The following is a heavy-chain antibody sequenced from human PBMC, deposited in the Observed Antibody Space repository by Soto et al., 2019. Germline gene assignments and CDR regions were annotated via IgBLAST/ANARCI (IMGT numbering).Heavy chain of an antibody. CDR2: INTGNGNT. J-gene: IGHJ4*02. CDR1: GYTFTDYA. CDR3: ARDMGYCGGTNCYNPLFDQ. V-gene: IGHV1-3*04. Sequence: QVQFVQSGAEVKKPGASVRVSCKASGYTFTDYAMHWVRQAPGQSLEWIGWINTGNGNTRYSRKFQDRVTITRDTSANTAFGGLSSLRSEDTAMYYCARDMGYCGGTNCYNPLFDQWGQGTLVTVSS. D-gene: IGHD2-2*02.